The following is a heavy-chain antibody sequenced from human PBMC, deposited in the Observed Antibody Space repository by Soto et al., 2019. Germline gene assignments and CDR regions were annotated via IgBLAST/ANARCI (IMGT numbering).Heavy chain of an antibody. Sequence: QVQRVQSGAEEKKPGASVKVSCKASGYTFTSYAMHWVRQAPGQRLEWMGWINAGNGNTKYSQKFQGRVTITRDTSASTAYMELSSLRSEDTAVYYCARAWVVVTAPDYWGQGTLVTVSS. D-gene: IGHD2-21*02. V-gene: IGHV1-3*05. J-gene: IGHJ4*02. CDR2: INAGNGNT. CDR1: GYTFTSYA. CDR3: ARAWVVVTAPDY.